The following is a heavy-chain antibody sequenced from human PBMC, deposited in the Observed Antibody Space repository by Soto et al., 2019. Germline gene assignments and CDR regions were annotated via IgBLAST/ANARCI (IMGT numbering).Heavy chain of an antibody. CDR3: ANLVRGTSSGDF. J-gene: IGHJ4*02. CDR1: GFSFSTNA. CDR2: LSVSGSNT. D-gene: IGHD6-6*01. Sequence: GGSLRLSCAASGFSFSTNAMSWVRQAPGKGLEWVSSLSVSGSNTYYADSVKGRFTISRDNSKNTLYLQMNSLSAEDTAVYYCANLVRGTSSGDFWGQGMLVTVSS. V-gene: IGHV3-23*01.